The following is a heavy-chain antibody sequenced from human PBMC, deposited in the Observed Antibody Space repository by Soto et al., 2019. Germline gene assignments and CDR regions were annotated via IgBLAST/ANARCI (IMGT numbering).Heavy chain of an antibody. D-gene: IGHD2-15*01. J-gene: IGHJ6*02. CDR1: GYSFTSYW. Sequence: PGESLKISCKGSGYSFTSYWISWVRQMPGKGLEWMGRIVPSDSYTNYSPSFQGHVTISADKSISSAYLQWSSLKASDTAMYYCARLPKRSGYYYYYGMDVWGQGTTVTVSS. CDR3: ARLPKRSGYYYYYGMDV. CDR2: IVPSDSYT. V-gene: IGHV5-10-1*01.